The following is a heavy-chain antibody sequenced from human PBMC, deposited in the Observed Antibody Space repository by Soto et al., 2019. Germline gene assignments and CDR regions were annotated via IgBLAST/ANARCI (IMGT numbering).Heavy chain of an antibody. CDR1: GFTFSDSA. J-gene: IGHJ4*02. Sequence: EVQLVESGGGLVQPGGSLKLSCAASGFTFSDSAVHWVRQAFGKGLEWVGRIRNNVNNYATAYAASVKGRFTFSRDDSKNTAYLQMNSLKTGDTAVYYCSCSTGNDFWSAYYSDYWGQGTLVTVSS. D-gene: IGHD3-3*01. CDR2: IRNNVNNYAT. V-gene: IGHV3-73*02. CDR3: SCSTGNDFWSAYYSDY.